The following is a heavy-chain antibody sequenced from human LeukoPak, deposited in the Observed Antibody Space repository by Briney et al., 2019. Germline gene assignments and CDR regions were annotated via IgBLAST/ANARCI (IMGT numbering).Heavy chain of an antibody. V-gene: IGHV3-23*01. Sequence: GGSLRLSCAGSGFTLSSYAMSWVRQAPGKGLEWVSRISNSGSSRDYAASVKGRFTISRDNSKNTLFLQMNSLRVDDTAVYYCARDPSDCSGGSCSAGYNWFDPWGQGTLVTVSS. CDR1: GFTLSSYA. CDR3: ARDPSDCSGGSCSAGYNWFDP. J-gene: IGHJ5*02. CDR2: ISNSGSSR. D-gene: IGHD2-15*01.